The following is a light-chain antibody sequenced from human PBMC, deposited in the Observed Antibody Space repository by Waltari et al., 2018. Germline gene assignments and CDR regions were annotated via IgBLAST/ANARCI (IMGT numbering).Light chain of an antibody. Sequence: DIQMTQSPSTLSASVGDRVTITCRASQSIGTWLAWYQQKPGKAPKLLIYKASSLASGVPSRFSGSGSETEFTLTISSLQPDDFATYYCQQYHSFSRFGGGTKVEIK. CDR3: QQYHSFSR. CDR1: QSIGTW. J-gene: IGKJ4*02. CDR2: KAS. V-gene: IGKV1-5*03.